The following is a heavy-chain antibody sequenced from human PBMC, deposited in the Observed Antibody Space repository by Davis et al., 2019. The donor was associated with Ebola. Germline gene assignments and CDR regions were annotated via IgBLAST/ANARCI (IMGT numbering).Heavy chain of an antibody. J-gene: IGHJ4*02. D-gene: IGHD6-25*01. CDR2: ISGSGGST. Sequence: GESLKISCAASGFTFSSYAMSWVRQAPGKGLEWVSAISGSGGSTYYADSVKGRFTISRDNAKNSLYLQMNSLRAEDTAVYYCARGRLRSYYFDYWGQGTLVTVSS. CDR1: GFTFSSYA. V-gene: IGHV3-23*01. CDR3: ARGRLRSYYFDY.